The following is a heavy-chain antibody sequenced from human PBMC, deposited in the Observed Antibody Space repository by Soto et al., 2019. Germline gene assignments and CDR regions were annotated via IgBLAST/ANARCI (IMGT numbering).Heavy chain of an antibody. V-gene: IGHV3-23*01. CDR1: GFTFSSYA. J-gene: IGHJ4*02. Sequence: GGSLRLSCAASGFTFSSYAMSWVRQAPGKGLEWVSAISGSGGSTYYADSVKGRFTISRDNSKNTLYLQMNSLRAEDTAVYYCAKTPHRGDSPFYFDYWGQGTLVTAPQ. D-gene: IGHD4-17*01. CDR2: ISGSGGST. CDR3: AKTPHRGDSPFYFDY.